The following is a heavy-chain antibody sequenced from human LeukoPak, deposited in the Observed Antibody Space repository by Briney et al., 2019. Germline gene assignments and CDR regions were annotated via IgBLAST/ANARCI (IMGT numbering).Heavy chain of an antibody. V-gene: IGHV3-15*01. D-gene: IGHD6-13*01. CDR3: TTDRSSSWSNEYYYYYMDV. J-gene: IGHJ6*03. CDR2: IKSKTGGGTR. CDR1: GFTFSSYW. Sequence: GGSLRLSCAASGFTFSSYWMSWVRQAPGKGLEWVGRIKSKTGGGTRDYAAPVKGRFTISRDDSKNTLYLQMNSLKTEDTAVYYCTTDRSSSWSNEYYYYYMDVWGKGTTVTISS.